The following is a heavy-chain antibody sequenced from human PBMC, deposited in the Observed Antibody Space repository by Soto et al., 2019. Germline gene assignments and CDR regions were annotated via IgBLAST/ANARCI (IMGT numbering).Heavy chain of an antibody. CDR3: ARGSRLSGGYLYYFDI. D-gene: IGHD1-26*01. V-gene: IGHV4-59*01. J-gene: IGHJ4*02. CDR1: SGSISTYY. Sequence: SETLSLTCFVSSGSISTYYWSWIRQSPGKGLEWLGYIYYTGVTNYNPFLRSRLTMSVDTSRDQLSLELTSGTPAGTAVYYCARGSRLSGGYLYYFDIWGLGIPVTVS. CDR2: IYYTGVT.